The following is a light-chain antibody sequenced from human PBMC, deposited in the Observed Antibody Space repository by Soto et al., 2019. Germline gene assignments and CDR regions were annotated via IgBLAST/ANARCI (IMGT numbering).Light chain of an antibody. J-gene: IGKJ2*01. Sequence: EIVVTQAPATLSLSPGERATLSCRASQSFNSYLAWYQQKPGQAPRLLIYDASNMATGIPARFSGSGSGPDFTLTISSLEPEDVAVYYCQQRSNWPPTFGQGTTLEI. CDR1: QSFNSY. CDR2: DAS. CDR3: QQRSNWPPT. V-gene: IGKV3-11*01.